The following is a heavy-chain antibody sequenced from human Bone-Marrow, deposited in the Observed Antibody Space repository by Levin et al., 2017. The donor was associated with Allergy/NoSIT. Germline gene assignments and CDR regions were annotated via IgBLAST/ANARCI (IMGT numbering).Heavy chain of an antibody. CDR1: GGTFSNYD. CDR3: ATRLGRGYFFDF. D-gene: IGHD6-13*01. J-gene: IGHJ4*02. V-gene: IGHV1-69*06. Sequence: AASVKVSCKASGGTFSNYDMSWVRQAPGQGPEWMGGINPLFGTANYAQQFQGRVTITADTSTTTAYMELSSLRYEDTAVYYCATRLGRGYFFDFWGQGTLVTVSS. CDR2: INPLFGTA.